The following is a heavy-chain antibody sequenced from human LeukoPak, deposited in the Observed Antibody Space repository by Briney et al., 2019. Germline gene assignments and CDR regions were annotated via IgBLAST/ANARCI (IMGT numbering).Heavy chain of an antibody. CDR3: AREGAVTKVTSIDH. V-gene: IGHV1-46*01. CDR1: GYTFVNYY. Sequence: GASVTVSCKTSGYTFVNYYIHWVRQAPGQGLEWMGIINRDGGRTTSAQRFQGRVTMTRDTSTSTLYMELSSLRSNDTAVYYCAREGAVTKVTSIDHWGQGTLVTVSS. D-gene: IGHD4-17*01. J-gene: IGHJ4*02. CDR2: INRDGGRT.